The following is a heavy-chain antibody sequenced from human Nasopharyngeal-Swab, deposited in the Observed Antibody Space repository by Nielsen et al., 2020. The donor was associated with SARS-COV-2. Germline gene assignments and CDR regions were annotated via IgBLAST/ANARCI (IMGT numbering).Heavy chain of an antibody. CDR3: ARDLPTYSDWFDP. V-gene: IGHV3-7*01. Sequence: GGSLRLSCAASGFTFSSYWMSWVRQAPGKGLERVANIKQDGSEKYYVDSVKGRFTISRDNAKNSLYLQMNSLRAEDTAVYYCARDLPTYSDWFDPWGQGTLVTVSS. J-gene: IGHJ5*02. CDR1: GFTFSSYW. CDR2: IKQDGSEK. D-gene: IGHD2-21*01.